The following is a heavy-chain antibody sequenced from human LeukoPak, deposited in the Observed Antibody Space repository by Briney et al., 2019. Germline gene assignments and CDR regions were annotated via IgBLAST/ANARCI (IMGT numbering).Heavy chain of an antibody. CDR3: ARQTSTVWGSYGDY. CDR1: GYDFTTYW. V-gene: IGHV5-51*01. Sequence: GESLKISCKGSGYDFTTYWIAWVRQMPGKGLERMGIIYPGDSDTRSSPSFQGQVTITADKSISTAYLQWSSLKASDTAMYYCARQTSTVWGSYGDYWGQGTLVTVSS. J-gene: IGHJ4*02. CDR2: IYPGDSDT. D-gene: IGHD3-16*01.